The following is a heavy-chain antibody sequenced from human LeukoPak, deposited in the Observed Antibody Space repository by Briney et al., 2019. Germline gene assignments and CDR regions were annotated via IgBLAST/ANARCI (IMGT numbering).Heavy chain of an antibody. J-gene: IGHJ5*02. Sequence: GASVKVSCKASGYTFTGYYMRWVRQAPGQGLEWMGWINPNSGGTNYAQKFQGRVTMTRDTSISTAYMELSRLRSDDTAVYYCARVVSYDSSGYYLPWGQGTLVTVSS. CDR1: GYTFTGYY. V-gene: IGHV1-2*02. D-gene: IGHD3-22*01. CDR3: ARVVSYDSSGYYLP. CDR2: INPNSGGT.